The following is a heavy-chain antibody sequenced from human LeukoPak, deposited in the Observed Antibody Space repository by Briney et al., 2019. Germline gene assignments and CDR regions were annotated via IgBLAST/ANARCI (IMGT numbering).Heavy chain of an antibody. CDR1: GFTFSSYS. D-gene: IGHD3-10*01. V-gene: IGHV3-7*01. Sequence: GGSLSLSCAASGFTFSSYSMNWVRQAPGKGLEWVATIKPDGSEKYYVDSVKGRFTTSRDNAKNSLYVQMNSLRVEDTAVYYCTRDSGWKFDPWGQGTLVTVSS. J-gene: IGHJ5*02. CDR3: TRDSGWKFDP. CDR2: IKPDGSEK.